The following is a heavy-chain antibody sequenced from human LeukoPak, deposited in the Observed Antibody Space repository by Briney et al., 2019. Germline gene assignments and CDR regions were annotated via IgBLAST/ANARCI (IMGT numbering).Heavy chain of an antibody. Sequence: GGSLRLSRAASGFTFNTYAMSWVRQAPGKGLECVAAISDSADKSDYSGSVKGRFTISRDNSRNTLYLQMNNLRAEDTAVYYCAKDGGGYCNNTSCWGQGTLVTVSS. CDR1: GFTFNTYA. D-gene: IGHD2-2*01. CDR2: ISDSADKS. V-gene: IGHV3-23*01. J-gene: IGHJ4*02. CDR3: AKDGGGYCNNTSC.